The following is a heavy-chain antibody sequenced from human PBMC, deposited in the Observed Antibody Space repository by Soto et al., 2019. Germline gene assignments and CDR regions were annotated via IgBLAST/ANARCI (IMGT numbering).Heavy chain of an antibody. CDR2: IKFDGSIT. D-gene: IGHD1-7*01. V-gene: IGHV3-74*01. Sequence: DVQVVESGGRLVQPGGSLRLSCAASGFTFSNYWLHWVRQTPGKGLVWVSRIKFDGSITNYADSVKGRVTLSRDNAKNTVYLQMDSLRADDTAVYYCARCARNYYYFDYWGQGTLVTVSS. J-gene: IGHJ4*02. CDR1: GFTFSNYW. CDR3: ARCARNYYYFDY.